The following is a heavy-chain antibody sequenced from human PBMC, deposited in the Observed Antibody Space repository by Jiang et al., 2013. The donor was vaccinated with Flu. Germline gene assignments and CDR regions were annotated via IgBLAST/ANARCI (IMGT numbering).Heavy chain of an antibody. V-gene: IGHV1-69*15. CDR1: GGTFSSYA. CDR3: ARDWVGELQW. CDR2: IIPIFGAA. J-gene: IGHJ4*02. Sequence: SGAEVKKPGSSVKVSCKASGGTFSSYAFSWVRQAPGQGFEWMGRIIPIFGAAKYAQKFQGRVTITANESTSTVYMDLGSLRPDDTAVYYCARDWVGELQWWGQGTLVTVSS. D-gene: IGHD3-10*01.